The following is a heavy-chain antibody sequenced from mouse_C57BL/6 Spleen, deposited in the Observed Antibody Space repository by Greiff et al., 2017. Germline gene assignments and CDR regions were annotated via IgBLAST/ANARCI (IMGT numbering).Heavy chain of an antibody. Sequence: QVQLQQSGAELVQPGASVKMSCKASGYTFTSYWITWVKQRPGQGLEWIGDVYPGSGSTNYNEKFKSKATLTVDTSSSTAYMQLSSLTSGDSAVYYCATHDGYNWYFDVWGTGTTVTVSS. D-gene: IGHD2-3*01. CDR2: VYPGSGST. CDR1: GYTFTSYW. J-gene: IGHJ1*03. V-gene: IGHV1-55*01. CDR3: ATHDGYNWYFDV.